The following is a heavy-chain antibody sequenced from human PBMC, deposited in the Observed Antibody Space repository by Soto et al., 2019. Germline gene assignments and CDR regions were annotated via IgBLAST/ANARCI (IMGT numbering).Heavy chain of an antibody. D-gene: IGHD3-22*01. V-gene: IGHV1-18*01. J-gene: IGHJ4*02. CDR2: INPYNGNT. CDR3: XXXXXAQIVDY. CDR1: GYTFTSYG. Sequence: QVQLVQSGAEVKKPGASVKVSCKASGYTFTSYGISWVRQAPGQGLEWMGWINPYNGNTKYAQKXXXXXXXXXXXXXXXXXXXXXXXXXXXXXXXXXXXXXXAQIVDYWGQGTLVTX.